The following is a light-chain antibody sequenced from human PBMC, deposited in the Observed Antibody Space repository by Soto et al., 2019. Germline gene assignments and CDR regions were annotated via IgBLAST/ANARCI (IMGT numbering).Light chain of an antibody. Sequence: EIVLTQSPGTLSLSPGEGATLSCKTSQSRGSNFLAWYQHKPGQAPRLLIYASSNRATGIPDRFSGSASGTDFTLTITRLEPEDFAVYYCHLYGISPHFGQGTRLEIK. J-gene: IGKJ5*01. CDR3: HLYGISPH. CDR1: QSRGSNF. CDR2: ASS. V-gene: IGKV3-20*01.